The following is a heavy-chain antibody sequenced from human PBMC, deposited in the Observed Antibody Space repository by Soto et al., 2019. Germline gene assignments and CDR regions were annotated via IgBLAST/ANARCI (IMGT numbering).Heavy chain of an antibody. J-gene: IGHJ4*02. Sequence: QLQLVQSGAEVKEPGSSVKVSCKASGGFVRSDPISWVRQAPGQGPEWIGGIIPVFGSPTYAEKFQGRVTITADESSRIAYLELTSLKSEDTAVYFCAKGEGQWELPLWGQGTQVTVSS. CDR1: GGFVRSDP. D-gene: IGHD1-7*01. V-gene: IGHV1-69*01. CDR2: IIPVFGSP. CDR3: AKGEGQWELPL.